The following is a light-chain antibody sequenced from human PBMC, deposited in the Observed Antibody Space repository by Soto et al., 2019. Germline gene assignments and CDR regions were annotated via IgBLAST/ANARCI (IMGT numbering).Light chain of an antibody. CDR3: LQYNGYSRT. J-gene: IGKJ1*01. CDR1: QSISTW. CDR2: KAS. Sequence: DIQMTQSPSTLSASVGDRVTITCRASQSISTWLAWYQQKPGEAPKVLIYKASSLESGVPSRFSGSGSGTEFTLTISSLQPDDFATYYCLQYNGYSRTFGQGTKVEIK. V-gene: IGKV1-5*03.